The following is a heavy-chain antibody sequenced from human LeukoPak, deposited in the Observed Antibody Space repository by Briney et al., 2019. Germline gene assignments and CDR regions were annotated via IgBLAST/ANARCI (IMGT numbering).Heavy chain of an antibody. V-gene: IGHV3-30*18. CDR2: TSYDGSNK. J-gene: IGHJ4*02. CDR3: AKGRRWELPTEFDY. CDR1: GFTFSSYG. D-gene: IGHD1-26*01. Sequence: GRSLRLSCAASGFTFSSYGMHWVRQAPGKGLEWVAVTSYDGSNKYYADSVKGRFTISRDNSKNTLYLQMNSLRAEDTAVYYCAKGRRWELPTEFDYWGQGTLVTVSS.